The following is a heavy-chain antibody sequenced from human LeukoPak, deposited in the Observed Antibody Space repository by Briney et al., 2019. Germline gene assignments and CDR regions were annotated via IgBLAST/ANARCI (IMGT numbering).Heavy chain of an antibody. D-gene: IGHD3-3*01. CDR1: GGSISSYY. CDR2: IYYSGST. CDR3: ARSVRLSAFDY. V-gene: IGHV4-59*01. Sequence: PSETLSLTCTVSGGSISSYYWSWIRQPPGKGLEWIGYIYYSGSTNYNPSLKSRVTISVDTSKNQFSLKLSSVTAADTAVYYCARSVRLSAFDYWSQGTLVTVSS. J-gene: IGHJ4*02.